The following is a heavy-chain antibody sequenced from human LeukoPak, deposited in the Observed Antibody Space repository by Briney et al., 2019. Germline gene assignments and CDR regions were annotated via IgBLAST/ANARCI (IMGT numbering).Heavy chain of an antibody. CDR3: ARDPMGSGWYIRKSFDY. J-gene: IGHJ4*02. D-gene: IGHD6-19*01. Sequence: PSETLSLTCTVSTVSISSTTDYWGWVRQPPGKGLEWIGSIFYSGSTYYNPSFKSRVTISVDTSRNQFFLKLSSVTAADTAVYYCARDPMGSGWYIRKSFDYWGQGTLVTVSS. V-gene: IGHV4-39*07. CDR2: IFYSGST. CDR1: TVSISSTTDY.